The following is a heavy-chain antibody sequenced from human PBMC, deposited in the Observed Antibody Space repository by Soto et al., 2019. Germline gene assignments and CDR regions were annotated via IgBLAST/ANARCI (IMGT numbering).Heavy chain of an antibody. CDR2: ISAYSGNT. Sequence: ASVKVSCKASGYTFTSYGISWVRQAPGQGLEWMGWISAYSGNTNYAQKLQGRVTMTTDTSTSTAYMELRSLRSDDTAVYYCARGSRGYSRRDWFDPWGQGTLVTVSS. J-gene: IGHJ5*02. V-gene: IGHV1-18*01. D-gene: IGHD5-18*01. CDR1: GYTFTSYG. CDR3: ARGSRGYSRRDWFDP.